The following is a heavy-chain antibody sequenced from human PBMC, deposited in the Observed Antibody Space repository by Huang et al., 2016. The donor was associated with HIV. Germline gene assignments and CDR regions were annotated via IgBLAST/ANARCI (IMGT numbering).Heavy chain of an antibody. V-gene: IGHV3-48*01. Sequence: EVQLVESGGGLVQPGGSLRLSCEASGFTFSSYCMNWVRQVPGNGLDWVSYISSSSRTIYYANSVKGRFTISRDNGKNTLYLQMNSRRAEDTAVYYCARGDSSSWYQMNYYYYMDVWGKGTTVTVSS. D-gene: IGHD6-13*01. CDR3: ARGDSSSWYQMNYYYYMDV. CDR2: ISSSSRTI. J-gene: IGHJ6*03. CDR1: GFTFSSYC.